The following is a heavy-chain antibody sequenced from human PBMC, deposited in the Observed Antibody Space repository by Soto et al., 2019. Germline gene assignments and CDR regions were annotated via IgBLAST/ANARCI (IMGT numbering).Heavy chain of an antibody. D-gene: IGHD3-9*01. CDR1: GFTVSSNY. J-gene: IGHJ4*02. CDR3: AINTDDGEKIYDILTGYSEY. CDR2: IYSGGST. Sequence: GGSLRLSCAASGFTVSSNYMSWVRQAPGKGLEWVSVIYSGGSTYYADSVKGRFTISRDNSKNTLYLQMNSLRAEDTAVYYCAINTDDGEKIYDILTGYSEYWGQGTLVTVSS. V-gene: IGHV3-66*01.